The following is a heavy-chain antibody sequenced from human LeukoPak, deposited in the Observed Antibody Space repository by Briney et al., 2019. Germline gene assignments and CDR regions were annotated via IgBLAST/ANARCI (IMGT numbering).Heavy chain of an antibody. CDR1: GFTVSTYY. V-gene: IGHV3-53*01. Sequence: GGSLRLSCAASGFTVSTYYMSWVRQAPGKGLECVSVIYSGGSTYYADSVKGRFTVSRDNSKNTLYLQMNSLRAEDAAVYYCARGLGYCTSTTCLLPFDYWGQGTLVTVSS. CDR3: ARGLGYCTSTTCLLPFDY. D-gene: IGHD2-2*01. J-gene: IGHJ4*02. CDR2: IYSGGST.